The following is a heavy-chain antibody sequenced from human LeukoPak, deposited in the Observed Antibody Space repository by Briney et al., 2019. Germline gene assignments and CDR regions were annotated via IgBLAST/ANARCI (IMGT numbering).Heavy chain of an antibody. CDR1: GFTFSSYW. V-gene: IGHV3-7*03. CDR2: IKQDGSEK. CDR3: TTDGNDYVWGSYRYTSFSYEAAY. D-gene: IGHD3-16*02. J-gene: IGHJ4*02. Sequence: GSLRLSCAASGFTFSSYWMSWVRQAPGKGLEWVANIKQDGSEKYYVDSVKGRFTISRDNAKNSLYLQMNSLKTEDTAVYYCTTDGNDYVWGSYRYTSFSYEAAYWGQGTLVTVSS.